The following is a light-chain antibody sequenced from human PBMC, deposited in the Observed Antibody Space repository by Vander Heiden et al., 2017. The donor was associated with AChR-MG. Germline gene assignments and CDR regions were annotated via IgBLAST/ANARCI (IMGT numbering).Light chain of an antibody. CDR2: DVT. J-gene: IGLJ1*01. V-gene: IGLV2-11*01. CDR1: STDVGGYNF. Sequence: QSALTQPRSVSGSPGQSVTISCTGTSTDVGGYNFVSWYQQHPGKAPKLMIYDVTQRPSGVPDRFSGSKSGNTASLTISGLHAEDEADYYCCSYAGRSYVFGTGTKVTVL. CDR3: CSYAGRSYV.